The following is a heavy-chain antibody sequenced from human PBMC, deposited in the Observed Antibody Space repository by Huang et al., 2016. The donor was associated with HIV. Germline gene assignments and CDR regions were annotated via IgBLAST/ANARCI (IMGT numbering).Heavy chain of an antibody. V-gene: IGHV4-34*01. J-gene: IGHJ3*02. CDR3: ARGPDYYDSSGREAFDI. CDR2: INHSGST. Sequence: QVQLQQWGAGLLKPSETLSLTCAVYCGSFSGYYWSWIRPAPGKGLKWIGEINHSGSTNSNPSLKSRVTISVETSKTQFALKLNSVTAADTAVYYCARGPDYYDSSGREAFDIWGQGTMVTVSS. D-gene: IGHD3-22*01. CDR1: CGSFSGYY.